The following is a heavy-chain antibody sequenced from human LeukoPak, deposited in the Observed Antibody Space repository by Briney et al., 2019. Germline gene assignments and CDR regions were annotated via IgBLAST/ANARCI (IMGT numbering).Heavy chain of an antibody. CDR1: GGSISSYY. Sequence: SETLSLTCTVSGGSISSYYWSWIRQPPGKGLEWIGEINHSGSTNYNPSLKSRDTISVDTSKNQFSLKLSSVTAADTAVYYCAATSGEWDYWGQGTLVTVSS. CDR3: AATSGEWDY. J-gene: IGHJ4*02. V-gene: IGHV4-34*01. D-gene: IGHD7-27*01. CDR2: INHSGST.